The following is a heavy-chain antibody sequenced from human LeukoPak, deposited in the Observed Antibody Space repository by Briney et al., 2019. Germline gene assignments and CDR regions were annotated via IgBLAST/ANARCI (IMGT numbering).Heavy chain of an antibody. D-gene: IGHD3-10*01. V-gene: IGHV1-2*02. J-gene: IGHJ4*02. CDR2: INPNSGGT. CDR1: GYTFTGYY. CDR3: AKTAKYYYGSETYYFFEY. Sequence: ASVKVSCKASGYTFTGYYMNWVRQAPGQGLEWMGWINPNSGGTNYAQKFQGRVTMTRDTSISTAYMELSRLRSDDTAVYYCAKTAKYYYGSETYYFFEYWGQGTLVTVSS.